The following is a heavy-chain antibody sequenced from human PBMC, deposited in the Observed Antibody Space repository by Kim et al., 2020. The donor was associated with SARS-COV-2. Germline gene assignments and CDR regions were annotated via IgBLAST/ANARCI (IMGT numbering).Heavy chain of an antibody. CDR2: INHSGST. CDR1: GGSFSGFY. CDR3: ARAGCSGGSCYGNWFDP. J-gene: IGHJ5*02. D-gene: IGHD2-15*01. Sequence: SETLSLTCAVYGGSFSGFYWSWIRQPPGKGLKWIGEINHSGSTNYNPSLKSRVTISVDTSKNQFSLKLSSVTAADTAVYFCARAGCSGGSCYGNWFDPWGQGTLVTVSS. V-gene: IGHV4-34*01.